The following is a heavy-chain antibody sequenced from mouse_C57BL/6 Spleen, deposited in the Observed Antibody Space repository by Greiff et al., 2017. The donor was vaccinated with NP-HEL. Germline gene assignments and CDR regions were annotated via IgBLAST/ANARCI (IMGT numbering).Heavy chain of an antibody. Sequence: VQLQQSGPELVKPGASVKISCKASGYAFSSSWMNWVKQRPGKGLEWIGRIYPGDGDTNYNGKFKGKATLTAAKASSTAYMQLSSLTSEDSAVYFCARRGGYDEDYWGQGTTLTVSS. CDR2: IYPGDGDT. V-gene: IGHV1-82*01. CDR1: GYAFSSSW. CDR3: ARRGGYDEDY. D-gene: IGHD2-2*01. J-gene: IGHJ2*01.